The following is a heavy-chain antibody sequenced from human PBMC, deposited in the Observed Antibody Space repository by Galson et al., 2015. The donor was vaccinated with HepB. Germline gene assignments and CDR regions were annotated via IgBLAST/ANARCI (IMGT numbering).Heavy chain of an antibody. CDR3: ARGGAFGLDI. J-gene: IGHJ3*02. CDR2: IKEDGRDK. Sequence: SLRLSCAGSGFTFSSYWINWVRQAPGKGLEWVANIKEDGRDKYYVDSVKGRFTISRDNAKNSVYLQMNSLRAEDTAVYYCARGGAFGLDIWGQGTMVTVS. D-gene: IGHD3-16*01. V-gene: IGHV3-7*01. CDR1: GFTFSSYW.